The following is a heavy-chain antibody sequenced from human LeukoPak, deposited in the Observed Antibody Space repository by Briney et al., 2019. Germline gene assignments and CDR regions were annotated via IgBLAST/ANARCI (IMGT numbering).Heavy chain of an antibody. J-gene: IGHJ4*02. CDR1: GGSINSSSYS. D-gene: IGHD3-10*01. Sequence: PSETLSLTCTVSGGSINSSSYSWGWIRQPPGKGLEWIGSIYYSGTTYYNPSLKSRVTISVDTSKNQFSLKLSSVTAADTAVYYCASSGSGSSLFDYWGQGTLVTVSS. CDR3: ASSGSGSSLFDY. V-gene: IGHV4-39*01. CDR2: IYYSGTT.